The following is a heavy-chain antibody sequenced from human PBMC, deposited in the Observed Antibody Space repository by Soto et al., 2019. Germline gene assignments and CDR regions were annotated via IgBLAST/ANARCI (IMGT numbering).Heavy chain of an antibody. V-gene: IGHV1-69*02. D-gene: IGHD5-12*01. CDR3: ARGPRDGYNFNY. J-gene: IGHJ4*02. Sequence: QVQLVQSGAEVKKPGSSVKVSCKASGGTFSSYTISWVRQAPGQGLEWMGRIIPILGIANYAQKFQGRVTITADKYTSTAYMELSSLRSEDTAVYYCARGPRDGYNFNYWGQGTLVTVSS. CDR1: GGTFSSYT. CDR2: IIPILGIA.